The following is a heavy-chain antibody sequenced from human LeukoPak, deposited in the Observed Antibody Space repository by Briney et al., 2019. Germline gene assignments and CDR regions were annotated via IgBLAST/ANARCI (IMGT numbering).Heavy chain of an antibody. Sequence: GESLKISCKGSGYSFTSYWIGWVRQMPGKGLEWMGIIYPGDSDTRYSPSFQGQVTISADKSISTAYLQWSSLKASDTAMYYCARCSNTKGYYDILTGHYPGRADAFDIWGQGTMVTVSS. CDR2: IYPGDSDT. V-gene: IGHV5-51*01. CDR3: ARCSNTKGYYDILTGHYPGRADAFDI. D-gene: IGHD3-9*01. CDR1: GYSFTSYW. J-gene: IGHJ3*02.